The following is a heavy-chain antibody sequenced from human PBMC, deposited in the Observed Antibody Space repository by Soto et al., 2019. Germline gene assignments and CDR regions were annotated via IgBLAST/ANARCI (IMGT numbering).Heavy chain of an antibody. CDR1: GFTFSSYS. V-gene: IGHV3-21*01. J-gene: IGHJ4*02. CDR2: ISSSSSYI. CDR3: ARDSSIAVAGTLGY. D-gene: IGHD6-19*01. Sequence: GSLRLSCAASGFTFSSYSMNWVRQAPGKGLEWVSSISSSSSYIYYADSVKGRFTISRDNAKNSLYLQMNSLRAEDTAVYYCARDSSIAVAGTLGYWGQGTLVTVSS.